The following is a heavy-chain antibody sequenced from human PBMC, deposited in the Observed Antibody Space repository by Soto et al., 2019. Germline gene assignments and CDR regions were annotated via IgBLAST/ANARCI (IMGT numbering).Heavy chain of an antibody. J-gene: IGHJ4*02. CDR2: ISWNSDVI. V-gene: IGHV3-9*01. CDR3: ATRYCGGGTCSLGFDY. CDR1: GFNFDDYA. Sequence: EVQLVESGGGLVQPGRSLRLSCAGSGFNFDDYAMHWVRQAPGKGLEWVSAISWNSDVIAYADSVRSRFTISRDNAKNSLYLQMNSLRAEDTAFYYCATRYCGGGTCSLGFDYWGQGNLVTVSS. D-gene: IGHD2-15*01.